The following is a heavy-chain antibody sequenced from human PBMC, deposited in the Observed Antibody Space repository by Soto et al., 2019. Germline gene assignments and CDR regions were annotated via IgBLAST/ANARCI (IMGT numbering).Heavy chain of an antibody. D-gene: IGHD2-2*01. J-gene: IGHJ4*02. CDR1: GYTFTSYG. CDR2: ISAYNGNT. CDR3: ASGKLGPYCSSTSCYAGFFDY. Sequence: ASVKVSCKASGYTFTSYGISWVRQAPGQGLEWMGWISAYNGNTNYAQKLQGRVTMTTDTSTSTAYMELRSLRSDDTAVYYCASGKLGPYCSSTSCYAGFFDYWGQGTLVTVSS. V-gene: IGHV1-18*01.